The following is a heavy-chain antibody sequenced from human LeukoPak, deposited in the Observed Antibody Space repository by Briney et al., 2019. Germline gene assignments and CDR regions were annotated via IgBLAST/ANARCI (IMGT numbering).Heavy chain of an antibody. Sequence: GGSLRLSCTASGFFFSSNYMTWVRQAPGKGLEWVSVIYNDGSTFYADSVKGRFTISRDTSKNTLYLQMNNLRAADTAVYYCARDPQVSCWGQGALVTVSS. CDR1: GFFFSSNY. CDR3: ARDPQVSC. CDR2: IYNDGST. V-gene: IGHV3-53*01. J-gene: IGHJ4*02.